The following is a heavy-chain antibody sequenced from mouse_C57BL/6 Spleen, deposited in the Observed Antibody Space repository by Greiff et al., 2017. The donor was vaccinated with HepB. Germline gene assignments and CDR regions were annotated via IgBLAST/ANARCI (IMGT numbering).Heavy chain of an antibody. CDR1: GYSITSGYY. CDR2: ISYDGSN. J-gene: IGHJ1*03. V-gene: IGHV3-6*01. CDR3: AREEYFDV. Sequence: DVQLVESGPGLVKPSQSLSLTCSVTGYSITSGYYWNWIRQFPGNKLEWMGYISYDGSNNYNPSLKNRISITRDTSKNQFFLKLNSVTTEDTATYYCAREEYFDVWGTGTTVTVSS.